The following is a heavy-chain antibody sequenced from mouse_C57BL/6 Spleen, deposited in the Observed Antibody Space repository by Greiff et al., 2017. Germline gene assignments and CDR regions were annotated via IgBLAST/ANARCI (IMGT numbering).Heavy chain of an antibody. J-gene: IGHJ1*03. D-gene: IGHD1-1*01. V-gene: IGHV1-82*01. Sequence: VQLQQSGPELVKPGASVKISCKASGYAFSSSWMNWVKQRPGKGLEWIGRIYPGDGDTNYNGKFKGKATLTADKSSRTAYMPLSSLTSEDSAVYFCAREDYYGSSWYVDVWGTGTTVTVSS. CDR3: AREDYYGSSWYVDV. CDR2: IYPGDGDT. CDR1: GYAFSSSW.